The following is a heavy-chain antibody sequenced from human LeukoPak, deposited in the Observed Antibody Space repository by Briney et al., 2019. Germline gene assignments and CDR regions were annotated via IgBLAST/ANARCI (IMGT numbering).Heavy chain of an antibody. CDR3: AREETPPSGIAALRLDP. CDR1: GYTFTGYY. J-gene: IGHJ5*02. D-gene: IGHD6-13*01. CDR2: INPNSGGT. V-gene: IGHV1-2*02. Sequence: GASVKVSCKASGYTFTGYYMHWVRQAPGQGLQWMGWINPNSGGTNYAQKFQGRVTMTRDTSISTAYMELSRLRSDDTAVYYCAREETPPSGIAALRLDPWGQGTLVTVSS.